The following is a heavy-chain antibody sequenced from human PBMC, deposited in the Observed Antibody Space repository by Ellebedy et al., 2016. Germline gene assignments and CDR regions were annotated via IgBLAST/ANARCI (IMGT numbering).Heavy chain of an antibody. CDR1: GYTFTSYY. D-gene: IGHD4-11*01. CDR3: ARRSNDYSNYALGTYYMDG. Sequence: SVKVSXXASGYTFTSYYMHWVRQAPGQGLEWMGGIIPIFGTANYAQKFQGRVTITADESTSTAYMELSSLRSEDTAVYYCARRSNDYSNYALGTYYMDGWGKGTTVTVSS. CDR2: IIPIFGTA. V-gene: IGHV1-69*13. J-gene: IGHJ6*03.